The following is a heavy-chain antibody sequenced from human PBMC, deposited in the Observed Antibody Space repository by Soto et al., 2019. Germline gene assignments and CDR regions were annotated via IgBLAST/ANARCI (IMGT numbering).Heavy chain of an antibody. CDR3: SSGTVTSGRWFGP. Sequence: QVHMVQSGTEVKEPGASVKVSCKASAYTFTGYTLTWVRQAPGQGLEWMGWISTFNGNTKYAGNFEGRVTMTTNTSKTTAYMEQTSLTFDATAVYFCSSGTVTSGRWFGPWGQGTLVSVSS. J-gene: IGHJ5*02. CDR1: AYTFTGYT. V-gene: IGHV1-18*04. CDR2: ISTFNGNT. D-gene: IGHD4-17*01.